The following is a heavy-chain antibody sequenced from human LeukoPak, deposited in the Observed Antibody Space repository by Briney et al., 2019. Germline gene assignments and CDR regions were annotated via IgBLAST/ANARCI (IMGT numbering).Heavy chain of an antibody. J-gene: IGHJ5*02. CDR1: GFTFSSYA. D-gene: IGHD2-8*01. CDR3: ARENLMMENWFDP. CDR2: IYYSGST. V-gene: IGHV4-59*12. Sequence: PGGSLRLSCAASGFTFSSYAMHWVRQAPGKGLEWIGSIYYSGSTNYNPSLKSRVTMSVDTSKNQFSLKLSSVTAADTAVYYCARENLMMENWFDPWGQGTLVTVSS.